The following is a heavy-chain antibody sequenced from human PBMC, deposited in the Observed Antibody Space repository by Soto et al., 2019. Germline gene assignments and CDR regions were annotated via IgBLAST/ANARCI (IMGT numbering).Heavy chain of an antibody. D-gene: IGHD3-22*01. CDR1: GYTFTSYG. J-gene: IGHJ5*02. CDR3: ARVLYYYDSSGYYSFGWFDP. V-gene: IGHV1-18*01. CDR2: ISAYNGNT. Sequence: ASVKVSCKASGYTFTSYGISWVRQAPGQGLEWMGWISAYNGNTNYAQKLQGRVTMTTDTSTSTAYMELRSLSSDDTAVYYCARVLYYYDSSGYYSFGWFDPWGQGTLVTVSS.